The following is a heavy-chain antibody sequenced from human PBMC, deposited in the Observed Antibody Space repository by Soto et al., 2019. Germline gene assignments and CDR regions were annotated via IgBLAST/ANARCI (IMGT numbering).Heavy chain of an antibody. CDR3: ARGGKWYNWNNYDPRGPYYMDV. D-gene: IGHD1-20*01. CDR1: GYTFTSYA. CDR2: INAGNGNT. J-gene: IGHJ6*03. V-gene: IGHV1-3*01. Sequence: GASVKVSCKASGYTFTSYAMHWVRQAPGQRLEWMGWINAGNGNTKYSQKFQGRVTITRDTSASTAYMELSSLRSEDTAVYYCARGGKWYNWNNYDPRGPYYMDVWGKGTTVTVS.